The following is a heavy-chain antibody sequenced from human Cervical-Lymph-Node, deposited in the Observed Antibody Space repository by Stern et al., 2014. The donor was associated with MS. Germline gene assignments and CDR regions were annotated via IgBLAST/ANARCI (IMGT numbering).Heavy chain of an antibody. J-gene: IGHJ4*02. CDR2: ISWNSGSI. CDR1: GFTFGEHA. CDR3: AKDLSQYSSSADLEH. D-gene: IGHD4-11*01. V-gene: IGHV3-9*01. Sequence: EVQLVQSGGGLVQPGGALRISRGASGFTFGEHAMEWVRQAPGKGLDWGPGISWNSGSIDYADSVKGRFTISRDNTKNSLHLQMNSLRPEDTAFYYCAKDLSQYSSSADLEHWGQGTLVTVSS.